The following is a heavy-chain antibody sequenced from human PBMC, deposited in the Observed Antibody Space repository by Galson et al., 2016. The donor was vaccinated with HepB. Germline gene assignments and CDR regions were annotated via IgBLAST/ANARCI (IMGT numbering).Heavy chain of an antibody. CDR2: ISRSGDST. J-gene: IGHJ4*02. V-gene: IGHV3-23*01. CDR3: AKDNDILTGYYDFMAVTPDY. D-gene: IGHD3-9*01. Sequence: SLRLSCAASGFTFSSYAMTWVRQAPGEGLEWVTTISRSGDSTYYADSVKGRFTFSRDNSKNTLYLQMHSLRAEDTAVYFCAKDNDILTGYYDFMAVTPDYWGQGTLVTVSS. CDR1: GFTFSSYA.